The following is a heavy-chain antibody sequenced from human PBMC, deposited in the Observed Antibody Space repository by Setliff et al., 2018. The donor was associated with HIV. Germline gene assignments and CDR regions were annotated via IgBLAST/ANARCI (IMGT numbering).Heavy chain of an antibody. CDR2: AAFDGRNQ. J-gene: IGHJ3*01. V-gene: IGHV3-30*02. CDR1: GFMFSDFG. Sequence: PGGSLRLSCVASGFMFSDFGMHWVRQAPGKGLEWLAFAAFDGRNQIHAESVEGRVTFSRDNAKNTLYLQLHSLRAEDAAVYYCVKSLSSGFALDALDFRGQGTKVTVSS. CDR3: VKSLSSGFALDALDF. D-gene: IGHD3-22*01.